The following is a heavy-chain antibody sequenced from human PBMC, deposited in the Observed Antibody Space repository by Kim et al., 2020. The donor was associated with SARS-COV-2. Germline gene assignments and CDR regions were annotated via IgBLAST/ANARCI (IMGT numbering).Heavy chain of an antibody. CDR1: GGSFSGYY. V-gene: IGHV4-34*01. CDR3: ARGRRYYDSSGYCDY. Sequence: SETLSLTCAVYGGSFSGYYWSWIRQPPGKGLEWIGEINHSGSTNYNPSLKSRVTISVDTSKNQFSLKLSSVTAADTAVYYCARGRRYYDSSGYCDYWGQG. J-gene: IGHJ4*02. D-gene: IGHD3-22*01. CDR2: INHSGST.